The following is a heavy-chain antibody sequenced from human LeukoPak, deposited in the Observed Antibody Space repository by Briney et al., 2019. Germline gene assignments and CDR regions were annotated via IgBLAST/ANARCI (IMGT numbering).Heavy chain of an antibody. Sequence: AGETLRLSCAVSGLTFSGYEMNWVRQAPGKGLEWVSYISGSGSTKYYAASVKGRLTISRDNAKYSLYLQMTSLRAEDAAGYYCAELGIPMIGGVWGKGTTVTISS. CDR2: ISGSGSTK. J-gene: IGHJ6*04. V-gene: IGHV3-48*03. CDR1: GLTFSGYE. D-gene: IGHD3-10*01. CDR3: AELGIPMIGGV.